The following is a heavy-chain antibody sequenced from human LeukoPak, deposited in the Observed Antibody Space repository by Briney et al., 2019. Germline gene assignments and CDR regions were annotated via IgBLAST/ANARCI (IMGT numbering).Heavy chain of an antibody. CDR2: ISWNSGSI. CDR1: GFTFSSYA. Sequence: GGSLRLSFAASGFTFSSYAMSWVRQAPGKGLGWVSGISWNSGSIGYADSVKGRFTISRDNAKNSLYLQMNSLRAEDTALYYCAKGRHCTNGVCYTGGDYWGQGTLVTVSS. D-gene: IGHD2-8*01. J-gene: IGHJ4*02. CDR3: AKGRHCTNGVCYTGGDY. V-gene: IGHV3-9*01.